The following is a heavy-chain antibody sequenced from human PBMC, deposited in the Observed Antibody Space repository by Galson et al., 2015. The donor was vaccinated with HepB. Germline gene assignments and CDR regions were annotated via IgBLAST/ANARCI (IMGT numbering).Heavy chain of an antibody. CDR2: ISAYNGNT. Sequence: SVKVSCKASGYTFTSYGTSWVRQAPGQGLEWMGWISAYNGNTNYAQKLQGRVTMTTDTSTSTAYMELRSLRSDDTAVYYCARWGVQSGWYNPGFDYWGQGALVTVSS. J-gene: IGHJ4*02. CDR1: GYTFTSYG. D-gene: IGHD6-19*01. CDR3: ARWGVQSGWYNPGFDY. V-gene: IGHV1-18*01.